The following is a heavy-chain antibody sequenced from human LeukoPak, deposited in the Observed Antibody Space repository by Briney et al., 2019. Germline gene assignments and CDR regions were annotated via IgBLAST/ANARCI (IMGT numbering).Heavy chain of an antibody. D-gene: IGHD4-11*01. CDR1: GGTFSSYA. CDR3: ARLGWEVNYSNYFDY. CDR2: IIPIFGTA. V-gene: IGHV1-69*05. J-gene: IGHJ4*02. Sequence: SVKVSCKASGGTFSSYAISWVRQAPGQGLEWMGGIIPIFGTANYAQKFQGRVTITTDESTSTAYMELSSLRSEDTAVYYCARLGWEVNYSNYFDYWGQGTLVTVSS.